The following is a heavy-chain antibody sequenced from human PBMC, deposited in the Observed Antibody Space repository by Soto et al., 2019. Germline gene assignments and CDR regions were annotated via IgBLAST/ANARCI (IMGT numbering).Heavy chain of an antibody. J-gene: IGHJ6*02. CDR1: GYSFTSYW. CDR2: IDPSDSYT. Sequence: GESLKISCKGSGYSFTSYWISWVRQMPGKGLEWMGRIDPSDSYTNYSPSFQGHVTISADKSISTAYLQWSSLKASDTAMYYCASRGYSSSSSGMDVWGQGTTVTVSS. CDR3: ASRGYSSSSSGMDV. V-gene: IGHV5-10-1*01. D-gene: IGHD6-13*01.